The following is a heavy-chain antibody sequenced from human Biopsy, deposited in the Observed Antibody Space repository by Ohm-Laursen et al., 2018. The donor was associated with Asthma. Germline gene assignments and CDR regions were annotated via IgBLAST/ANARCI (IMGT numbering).Heavy chain of an antibody. CDR2: ISYDGSNK. CDR3: AGTFHFWSPHHAEHYQL. CDR1: GFTFSTYA. J-gene: IGHJ1*01. V-gene: IGHV3-30-3*01. Sequence: SLRLSCSASGFTFSTYAMHWVRQAPGKGLEWVAVISYDGSNKYYADSVKGRFTISRDNAKNLLFLQMNSLRAEDTAVYYCAGTFHFWSPHHAEHYQLWGQGTLVTVSS. D-gene: IGHD3-3*01.